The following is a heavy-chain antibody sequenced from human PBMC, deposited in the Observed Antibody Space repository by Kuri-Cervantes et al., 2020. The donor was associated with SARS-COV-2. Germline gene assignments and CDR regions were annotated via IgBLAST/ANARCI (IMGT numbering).Heavy chain of an antibody. Sequence: SETLSLTCAISGDSVSSNSAAWNWIRQSPSRGLEWLGRTYYRSKWYNDYAVSVKSRITINPDTSKNQFSLKLSSVTAADTAVYYCARVLGYYGSGRDAFDIWGQGTMVTVSS. J-gene: IGHJ3*02. CDR1: GDSVSSNSAA. D-gene: IGHD3-10*01. CDR3: ARVLGYYGSGRDAFDI. CDR2: TYYRSKWYN. V-gene: IGHV6-1*01.